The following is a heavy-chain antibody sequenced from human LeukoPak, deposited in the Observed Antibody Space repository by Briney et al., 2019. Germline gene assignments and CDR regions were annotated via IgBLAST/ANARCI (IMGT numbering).Heavy chain of an antibody. CDR3: ARDRDCSNHQAKKYYYYGMDV. V-gene: IGHV4-4*07. D-gene: IGHD4-4*01. CDR2: IYTSGST. CDR1: GGSISSYY. J-gene: IGHJ6*02. Sequence: SETLSLTCTVSGGSISSYYWSWIRQPAGKGLEWIGRIYTSGSTNYNPSLKSRVTMSVDTSKNQFSLKLSSVTAADTAVYYCARDRDCSNHQAKKYYYYGMDVWGQGTTVTVSS.